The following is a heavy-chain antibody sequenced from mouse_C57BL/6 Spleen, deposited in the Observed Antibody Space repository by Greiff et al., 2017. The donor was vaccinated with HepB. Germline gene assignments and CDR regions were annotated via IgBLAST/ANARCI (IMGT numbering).Heavy chain of an antibody. V-gene: IGHV14-3*01. Sequence: EVQRVESVAELVRPGASVKLSCTASGFNIKNTYMHWVKQRPEQGLEWIGRIDPANGNTKYAPKFQGKATITADTSSNTAYLQLSSLTSEDTSIYYSDTTVVATPYFDYWGQGTTLTVSS. CDR2: IDPANGNT. CDR3: DTTVVATPYFDY. J-gene: IGHJ2*01. CDR1: GFNIKNTY. D-gene: IGHD1-1*01.